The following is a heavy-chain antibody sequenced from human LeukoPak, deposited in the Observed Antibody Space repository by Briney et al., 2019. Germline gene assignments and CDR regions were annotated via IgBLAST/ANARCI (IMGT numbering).Heavy chain of an antibody. V-gene: IGHV4-34*01. Sequence: PSETLSLTCAVYGGSFSGYYWSWIRQPPGKGLEWIGEINHSGSTNYNPSLKSRVTISVDTSKNQFSLKLSSVTAADTAVYYCAREGAIEAAGTSWFDPWGQGTLVTVSS. CDR1: GGSFSGYY. CDR3: AREGAIEAAGTSWFDP. CDR2: INHSGST. J-gene: IGHJ5*02. D-gene: IGHD6-13*01.